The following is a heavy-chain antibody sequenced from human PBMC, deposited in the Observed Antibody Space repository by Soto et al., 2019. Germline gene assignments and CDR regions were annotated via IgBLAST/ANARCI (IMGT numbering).Heavy chain of an antibody. CDR3: ARDKSEQWRPGGYGMDV. V-gene: IGHV3-30*14. J-gene: IGHJ6*01. CDR1: GVTLSSFD. Sequence: LRLSFGASGVTLSSFDIHWVLQAPLKVLEWVALISSDGSNKWYPDSVKGRFTISRDNSKNTIYLQMNRLRAEDTAVYYCARDKSEQWRPGGYGMDVWGQGTTLTVYS. D-gene: IGHD6-19*01. CDR2: ISSDGSNK.